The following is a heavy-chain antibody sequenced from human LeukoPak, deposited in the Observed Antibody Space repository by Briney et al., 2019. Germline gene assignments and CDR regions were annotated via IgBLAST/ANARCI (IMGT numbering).Heavy chain of an antibody. CDR1: GFTFSSYE. CDR3: ARDTGIVGATDY. J-gene: IGHJ4*02. Sequence: GGSLRLSCAASGFTFSSYEMNWVRQAPGKGLEWVSYISSSGSTIYYADSVKGRFTISRDNAKNSLYLQMNSLGAEDTAVYYCARDTGIVGATDYWGQGTLVTVSS. D-gene: IGHD1-26*01. V-gene: IGHV3-48*03. CDR2: ISSSGSTI.